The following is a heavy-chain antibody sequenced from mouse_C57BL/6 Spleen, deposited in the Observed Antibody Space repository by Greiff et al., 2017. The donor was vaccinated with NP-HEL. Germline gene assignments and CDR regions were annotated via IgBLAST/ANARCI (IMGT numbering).Heavy chain of an antibody. V-gene: IGHV1-19*01. J-gene: IGHJ2*01. D-gene: IGHD1-1*01. CDR2: INPYNGGT. CDR3: ARSPLITTLDYFDY. Sequence: EVQLQQSGPVLVKPGASVKMSCKASGYTFTDYYMNWVKQSHGKSLEWIGVINPYNGGTSYNQKFKGKATLTVDKSSSTAYMELNSLTSEDSAVYYCARSPLITTLDYFDYWGQGTTLTVSS. CDR1: GYTFTDYY.